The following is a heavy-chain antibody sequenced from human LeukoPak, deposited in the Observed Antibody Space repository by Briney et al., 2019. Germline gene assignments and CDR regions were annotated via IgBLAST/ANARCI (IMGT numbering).Heavy chain of an antibody. V-gene: IGHV3-48*04. CDR1: GLTFSSYA. J-gene: IGHJ5*02. D-gene: IGHD1-26*01. CDR3: ARRSGSYGDNWFDP. Sequence: PGGSLRLSCAASGLTFSSYAMSWVRQAPGKGLEWVSYISSSGSTIYYADSVKGRFTISRDNAKNSLYLQMNSLRAEDTAVYYCARRSGSYGDNWFDPWGQGTLVTVSS. CDR2: ISSSGSTI.